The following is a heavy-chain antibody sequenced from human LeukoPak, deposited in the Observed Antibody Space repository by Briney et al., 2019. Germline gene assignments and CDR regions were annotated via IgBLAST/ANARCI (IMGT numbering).Heavy chain of an antibody. V-gene: IGHV4-4*07. CDR1: GGFISTYY. Sequence: PSETLSLTCTVSGGFISTYYLSWIRQPAGKGLEWIGRIHTSGSTLYNPSLKSRVTMSVDTSKHQFSLKLSSATAADTAVYYCARGPPHGGTYFDYWGQGTLVTVSS. CDR2: IHTSGST. D-gene: IGHD2-15*01. J-gene: IGHJ4*02. CDR3: ARGPPHGGTYFDY.